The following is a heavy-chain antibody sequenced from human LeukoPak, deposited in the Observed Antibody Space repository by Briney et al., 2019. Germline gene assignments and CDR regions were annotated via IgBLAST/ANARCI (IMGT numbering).Heavy chain of an antibody. D-gene: IGHD3-22*01. CDR1: GFTFSSYS. CDR3: AREGLRYYYDSSGYYAFDY. Sequence: GGSLRLSCAASGFTFSSYSMNWVRQAPGKGLEWVSSISSSSSYIYYAVSVKGRFTISRDNAKNSLYLQMNSLRAEDTAVYYCAREGLRYYYDSSGYYAFDYWGQGTLVTVSS. CDR2: ISSSSSYI. V-gene: IGHV3-21*01. J-gene: IGHJ4*02.